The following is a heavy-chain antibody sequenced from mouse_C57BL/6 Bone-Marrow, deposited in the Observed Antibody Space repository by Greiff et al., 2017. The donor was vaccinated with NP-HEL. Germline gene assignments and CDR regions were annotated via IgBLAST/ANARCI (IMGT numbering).Heavy chain of an antibody. CDR3: ARERASTMINAMDD. J-gene: IGHJ4*01. V-gene: IGHV3-6*01. CDR2: ISYDGSN. Sequence: EVKLMESGPGLVKPSQSLSLTCSVTGYSITSGYYWNWIRQFPGNKLEWMGYISYDGSNNYNPSLKNRISITRDTSKNQFFLKLNSVTTEDTATYYWARERASTMINAMDDWGQGTSVTVSS. D-gene: IGHD2-4*01. CDR1: GYSITSGYY.